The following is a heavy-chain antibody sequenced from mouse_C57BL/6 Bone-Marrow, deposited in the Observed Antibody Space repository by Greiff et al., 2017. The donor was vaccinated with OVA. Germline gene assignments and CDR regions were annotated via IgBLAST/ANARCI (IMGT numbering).Heavy chain of an antibody. J-gene: IGHJ3*01. V-gene: IGHV1-55*01. Sequence: QVQLQQPGAELVKPGASVKMSCKASGYTFTSYWITWVKQRPGQGLEWIGDIYPGSGSTNYNEKFKSKATLTVDTSSSTAYMQLSSLTSEYSAVYYCARSPYDGYYFWFAYWGQGTLVTVSA. CDR2: IYPGSGST. D-gene: IGHD2-3*01. CDR1: GYTFTSYW. CDR3: ARSPYDGYYFWFAY.